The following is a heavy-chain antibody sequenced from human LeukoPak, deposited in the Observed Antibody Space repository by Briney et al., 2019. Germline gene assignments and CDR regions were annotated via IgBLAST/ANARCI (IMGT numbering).Heavy chain of an antibody. CDR3: ARVRLSGVIDY. CDR1: GGSMYDYY. D-gene: IGHD2-15*01. CDR2: IHYNGRT. Sequence: PSETPSLTCTVSGGSMYDYYWSWIRQPPVKGLEWIGHIHYNGRTNYNPSLESPSTISIDMSKNQFSLNLSSVTAADTAVYYCARVRLSGVIDYWGQGTLVTVSS. V-gene: IGHV4-59*01. J-gene: IGHJ4*02.